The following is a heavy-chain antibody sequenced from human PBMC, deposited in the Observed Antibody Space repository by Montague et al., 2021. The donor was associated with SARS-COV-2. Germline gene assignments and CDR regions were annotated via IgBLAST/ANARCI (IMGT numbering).Heavy chain of an antibody. CDR2: IYYSGST. J-gene: IGHJ4*02. V-gene: IGHV4-59*08. CDR3: ARGFDY. CDR1: GGSTSSYY. Sequence: SETLSPTCTVSGGSTSSYYWSWIRQPPGKGLEWIGYIYYSGSTNYNPSLKSRVTISVDTSKNQFSLKLSSVTAADAAVYYCARGFDYWGQGTLVTVSS.